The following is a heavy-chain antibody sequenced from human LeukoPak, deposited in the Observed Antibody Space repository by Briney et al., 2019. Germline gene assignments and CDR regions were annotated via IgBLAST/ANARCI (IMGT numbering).Heavy chain of an antibody. J-gene: IGHJ4*02. CDR2: IGDVDTYK. Sequence: GGSLRLSCAASGFTFSSYEMNWVRQAPGKGLEWVSYIGDVDTYKGYADSVRGRFTISRDNAKNSLYLETNSLRAEDTAVYYCARALIVGATPDVSWGQGTLVTVSS. CDR1: GFTFSSYE. V-gene: IGHV3-48*03. CDR3: ARALIVGATPDVS. D-gene: IGHD1-26*01.